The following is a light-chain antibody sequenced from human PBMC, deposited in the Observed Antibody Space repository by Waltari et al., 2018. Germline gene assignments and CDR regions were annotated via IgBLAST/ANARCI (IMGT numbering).Light chain of an antibody. V-gene: IGLV2-18*02. CDR2: EVS. Sequence: QSALTQPPSVSGSPGQSVTIPCTGTSSDVGSYNRVSWYQQPPGTAPKLLIYEVSNRHSGVPDRFSGSKSGNKASLTISGLQAEDEAEYYCSSYTSSSTYVFGSGTKVTVL. CDR1: SSDVGSYNR. CDR3: SSYTSSSTYV. J-gene: IGLJ6*01.